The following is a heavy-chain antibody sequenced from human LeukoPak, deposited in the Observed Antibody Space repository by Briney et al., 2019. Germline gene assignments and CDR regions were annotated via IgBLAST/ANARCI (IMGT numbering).Heavy chain of an antibody. CDR3: ARGGGGYTLYSFDY. J-gene: IGHJ4*02. D-gene: IGHD3-22*01. V-gene: IGHV4-30-4*01. Sequence: PSETLSLTCTVSGASIRSGDHHWSWLRQSAGKGLEWIGYIYFSGSRSSNPSLRSRLTISVDTSKNQFSLKLSSMTVADTAIYYCARGGGGYTLYSFDYWGKGALVTVSS. CDR2: IYFSGSR. CDR1: GASIRSGDHH.